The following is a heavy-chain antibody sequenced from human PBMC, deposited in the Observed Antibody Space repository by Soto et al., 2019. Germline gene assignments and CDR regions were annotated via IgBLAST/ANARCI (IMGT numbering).Heavy chain of an antibody. CDR2: IYRSGTA. V-gene: IGHV4-4*02. CDR3: ARHIGVPGTRGFDY. Sequence: QVQLQESGPGLVRPSGTLSLTCAVSGGSISDNNWWSWVRQPPRKGLEWIGEIYRSGTANYNPSLNCLVTISMAKSKNQISLHLYSVTAADSAVYYCARHIGVPGTRGFDYWGQGTLVTVSS. J-gene: IGHJ4*02. D-gene: IGHD2-21*01. CDR1: GGSISDNNW.